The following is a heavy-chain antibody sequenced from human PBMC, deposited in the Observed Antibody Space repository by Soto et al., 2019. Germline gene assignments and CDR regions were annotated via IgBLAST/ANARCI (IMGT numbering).Heavy chain of an antibody. Sequence: EVQLVESGGGLVQPGGSLKLSCAASGFTFSGSAMHWVRQASGKGLEWVGRIRSKANTYATAYAASVKGRFTISRDESKNTAYLQMNSLKTDDTAVYYCTTEGDYWGLGTLVTVSS. J-gene: IGHJ4*02. CDR3: TTEGDY. V-gene: IGHV3-73*02. CDR1: GFTFSGSA. CDR2: IRSKANTYAT.